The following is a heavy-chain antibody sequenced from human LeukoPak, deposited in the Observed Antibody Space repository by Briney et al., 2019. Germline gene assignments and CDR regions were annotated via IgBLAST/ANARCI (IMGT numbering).Heavy chain of an antibody. V-gene: IGHV3-74*01. CDR1: GFTFSSYW. CDR3: ARGGLWFGEPQVDY. D-gene: IGHD3-10*01. CDR2: INSDGSST. Sequence: PGGSLRLSCAASGFTFSSYWMHWVRQAPGKGLVWVSRINSDGSSTSYADSVKGRFTISRDNAKNTLYLQMNSLRAEGTAVYYCARGGLWFGEPQVDYWGQGTLVTVSS. J-gene: IGHJ4*02.